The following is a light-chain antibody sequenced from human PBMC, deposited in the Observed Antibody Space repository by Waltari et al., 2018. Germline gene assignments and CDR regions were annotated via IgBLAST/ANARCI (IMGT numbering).Light chain of an antibody. CDR2: GSI. J-gene: IGLJ3*02. V-gene: IGLV1-40*01. CDR3: QSYDISLSGWV. Sequence: QSVLTQPPAVSGAPGQRVSIFCAGSSSNIGAAYHVNWYQQLPGTAPKLLLDGSINRPSGVPDRFSGSRSDTSASLAITGLQAEDEADYYCQSYDISLSGWVFGGGTKLTVL. CDR1: SSNIGAAYH.